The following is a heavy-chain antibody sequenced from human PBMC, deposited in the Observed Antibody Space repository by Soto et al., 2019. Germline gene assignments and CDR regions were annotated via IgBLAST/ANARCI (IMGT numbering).Heavy chain of an antibody. CDR2: ISPHSGAP. J-gene: IGHJ4*02. D-gene: IGHD7-27*01. V-gene: IGHV1-2*02. CDR3: AREEQTGANYYLDY. CDR1: GYTFTGYY. Sequence: QVRLVQSGAEVKKPGASVKVSCKASGYTFTGYYIHWVRQAPGQGLEWIGSISPHSGAPNYAQRFQGRVTMTRDTSMSTVYMEMSGLTSDDTAVYYCAREEQTGANYYLDYWGQGTLVIVSS.